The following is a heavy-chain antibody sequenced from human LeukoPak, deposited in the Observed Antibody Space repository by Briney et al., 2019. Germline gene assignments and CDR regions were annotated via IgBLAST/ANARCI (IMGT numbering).Heavy chain of an antibody. CDR2: INPTGGST. J-gene: IGHJ5*02. Sequence: AASVKVSCKASGYTFTSYYMHWVRQAPGQGLEWMGLINPTGGSTGYAQKFQGRATMTRDMSTSTDYMELSSLRSEDTAIYYCARDNSVGDNAWWFDPWGQGTLVTVSS. V-gene: IGHV1-46*01. CDR3: ARDNSVGDNAWWFDP. CDR1: GYTFTSYY. D-gene: IGHD1-26*01.